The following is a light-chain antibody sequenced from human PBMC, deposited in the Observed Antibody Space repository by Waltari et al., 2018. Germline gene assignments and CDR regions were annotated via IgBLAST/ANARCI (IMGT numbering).Light chain of an antibody. CDR3: QTWDTGIRV. V-gene: IGLV4-69*01. J-gene: IGLJ3*02. Sequence: QLVVTQSPSASASLAASVTLTCTLSGGHTSYAITWHQQQPQKGPRFLMKVNSDGSHNKGDGIPDRFSGSSSGAERYLTISSLQSEDEADYHCQTWDTGIRVFGGGTKLIVL. CDR2: VNSDGSH. CDR1: GGHTSYA.